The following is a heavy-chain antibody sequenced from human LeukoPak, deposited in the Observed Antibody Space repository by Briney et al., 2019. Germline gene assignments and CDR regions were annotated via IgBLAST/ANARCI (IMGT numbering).Heavy chain of an antibody. D-gene: IGHD6-6*01. Sequence: LPGRSLRLSCAASGFTFSSYGMHWVRQAPGKGLEWVAVISYDGSNKYYADSVKGRFTISRDNSKNTLYLQMNSLRAEDTAVYYCAKDKEASQYSSSSSAFDYWGQGTLVTVSS. CDR2: ISYDGSNK. J-gene: IGHJ4*02. CDR1: GFTFSSYG. V-gene: IGHV3-30*18. CDR3: AKDKEASQYSSSSSAFDY.